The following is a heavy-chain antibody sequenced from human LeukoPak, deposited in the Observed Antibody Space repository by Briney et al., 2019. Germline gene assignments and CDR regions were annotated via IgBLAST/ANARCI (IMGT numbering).Heavy chain of an antibody. J-gene: IGHJ5*02. D-gene: IGHD5-24*01. V-gene: IGHV1-2*02. CDR3: ARDIARDGLNWFDP. Sequence: ASVKVSCKASEYTFTDYYLHWVRQAPGQGPEWMAWINPVSGGTHYVRKFQDRVTLTRDTSINTACMELSGLRSDDTAVYYCARDIARDGLNWFDPWGQGTLVTVSS. CDR2: INPVSGGT. CDR1: EYTFTDYY.